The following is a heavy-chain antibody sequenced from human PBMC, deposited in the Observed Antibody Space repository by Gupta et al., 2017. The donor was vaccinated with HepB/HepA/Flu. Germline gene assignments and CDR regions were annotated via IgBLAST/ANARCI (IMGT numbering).Heavy chain of an antibody. V-gene: IGHV4-30-4*01. CDR1: GGSISSGDYY. Sequence: QVQLQESGPGLVKPSQTLSLTCTVSGGSISSGDYYWSWIRQPPGKGLEWIGYIYYSGSTYYNPSLKSRVTISVDTSKNQFSLKLSSVTAADTAVYYCARDRNYDILTGPYGMDVWGQGTTVTVSS. J-gene: IGHJ6*02. CDR2: IYYSGST. CDR3: ARDRNYDILTGPYGMDV. D-gene: IGHD3-9*01.